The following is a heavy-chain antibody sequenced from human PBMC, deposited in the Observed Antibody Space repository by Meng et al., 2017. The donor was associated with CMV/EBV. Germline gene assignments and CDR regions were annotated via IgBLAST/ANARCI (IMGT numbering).Heavy chain of an antibody. CDR1: GFTFSSYA. D-gene: IGHD3-22*01. V-gene: IGHV3-30-3*01. J-gene: IGHJ4*02. CDR2: ISYDGSNK. CDR3: ATTASSGYYYYFNY. Sequence: GESLKISCAASGFTFSSYAMHWVRQAPGKGLEWVAVISYDGSNKYYADSVKGRFTISRDNSKNTLYLQMNSLRAEDTAVYYCATTASSGYYYYFNYWGQGTLVTVSS.